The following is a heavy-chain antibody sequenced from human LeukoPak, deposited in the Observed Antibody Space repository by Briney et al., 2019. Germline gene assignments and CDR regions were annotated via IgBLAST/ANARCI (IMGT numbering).Heavy chain of an antibody. CDR2: INPNSGGT. D-gene: IGHD5-18*01. CDR1: GYTFTGYY. V-gene: IGHV1-2*02. CDR3: ARLGSYASLRSNWFDP. J-gene: IGHJ5*02. Sequence: ASVKVSCKASGYTFTGYYMHWVRQAPGQGLEWMGWINPNSGGTNYAQKFQGRVTMTRDTSISTAYMELSRLRSDDTAVYYCARLGSYASLRSNWFDPWGQGTLVTVSS.